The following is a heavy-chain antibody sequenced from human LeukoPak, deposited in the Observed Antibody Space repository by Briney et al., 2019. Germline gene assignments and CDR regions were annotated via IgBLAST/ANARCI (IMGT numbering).Heavy chain of an antibody. Sequence: SETLSLTCTVSGGSISSGGYYWSWIRQHPGKGLEWIGYIYYSGSTYYNPSLKSRVTISVDTSKNQFSLKLTSVTAADTAVFYCARGSASGYGDYTFDYWGQGTLVTVSS. J-gene: IGHJ4*02. D-gene: IGHD4-17*01. V-gene: IGHV4-31*03. CDR1: GGSISSGGYY. CDR2: IYYSGST. CDR3: ARGSASGYGDYTFDY.